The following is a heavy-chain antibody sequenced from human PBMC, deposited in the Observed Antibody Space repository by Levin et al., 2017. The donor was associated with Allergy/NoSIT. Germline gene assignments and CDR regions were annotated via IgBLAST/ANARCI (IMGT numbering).Heavy chain of an antibody. CDR2: ISYDGSNK. J-gene: IGHJ4*02. V-gene: IGHV3-30-3*01. CDR3: ARDGVEEDSGYERFDY. D-gene: IGHD5-12*01. CDR1: GFTFSSYA. Sequence: LSLTCAASGFTFSSYAMHWVRQAPGKGLEWVAVISYDGSNKYYADSVKGRFTISRDNSKNTLYLQMNSLRAEDTAVYYCARDGVEEDSGYERFDYWGQGTLVTVSS.